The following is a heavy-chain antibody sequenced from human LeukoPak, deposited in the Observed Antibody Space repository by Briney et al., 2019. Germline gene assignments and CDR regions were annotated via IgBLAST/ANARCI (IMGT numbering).Heavy chain of an antibody. J-gene: IGHJ6*02. Sequence: PGGSLRLSCAATGFTFSSYAMSWVRQAPGKGLEWVSAISGSGGSTYYADSVKGRFTISRDNSKNTLYLQMNSLRAEDTAVYYCAKDAEILGYCSSTSCPVSMDVWGQGTTVTVSS. D-gene: IGHD2-2*01. CDR1: GFTFSSYA. CDR2: ISGSGGST. V-gene: IGHV3-23*01. CDR3: AKDAEILGYCSSTSCPVSMDV.